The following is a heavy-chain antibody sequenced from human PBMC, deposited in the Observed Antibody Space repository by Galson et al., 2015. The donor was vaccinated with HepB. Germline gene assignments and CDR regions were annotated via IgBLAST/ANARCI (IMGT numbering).Heavy chain of an antibody. CDR3: TTGAYCGGDCYVPGY. Sequence: SLRLSCAASGFTFSNAWMSWVRQAPGKGLEWVGRIKSKTDGGTTDYAAPVKGRFTISRDDSKNTLYLQMNSLKTEDTAVYYCTTGAYCGGDCYVPGYWGQGTLVTVSS. V-gene: IGHV3-15*01. CDR1: GFTFSNAW. J-gene: IGHJ4*02. CDR2: IKSKTDGGTT. D-gene: IGHD2-21*02.